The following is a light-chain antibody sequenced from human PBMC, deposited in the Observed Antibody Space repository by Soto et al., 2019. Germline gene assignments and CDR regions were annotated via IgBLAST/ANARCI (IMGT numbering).Light chain of an antibody. Sequence: DIPMTQSPSSLSASVGDRVTITCRASQSISSYLSWYQQKPGKAPKLLIYAASSLQSGVPSRFSGGGSGTDFTLTISSLQPEDFATYHCQQSYSPPIFTFGPGTKVYMK. CDR3: QQSYSPPIFT. V-gene: IGKV1-39*01. CDR1: QSISSY. CDR2: AAS. J-gene: IGKJ3*01.